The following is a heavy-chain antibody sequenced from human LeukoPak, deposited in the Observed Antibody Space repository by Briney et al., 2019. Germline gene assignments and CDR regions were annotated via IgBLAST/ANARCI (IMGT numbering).Heavy chain of an antibody. J-gene: IGHJ3*02. CDR3: AASDLLYDAFDI. V-gene: IGHV3-30-3*01. Sequence: GGSLRLSCAASGFTFSSYAMHWVRQAPGKGLEWVAVISYDGSNKYYADSVKGRFTISRDNSKNTLYLQMSSLRAEDTAVYYCAASDLLYDAFDIWGQGTMVTVSS. CDR1: GFTFSSYA. D-gene: IGHD2-2*02. CDR2: ISYDGSNK.